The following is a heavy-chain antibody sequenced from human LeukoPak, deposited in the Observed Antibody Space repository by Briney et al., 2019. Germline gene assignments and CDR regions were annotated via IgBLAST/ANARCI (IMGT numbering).Heavy chain of an antibody. CDR2: ISAYNGNT. J-gene: IGHJ3*02. Sequence: ASVKVSCKASGYTFTSYGISWVRQAPGQGLEWMGWISAYNGNTNYAQKLQGRVTMTTDTSTSTAYMELRSLRSDDTAVYYCARRHYYDSSGYYAGAFDIWGQGTMVTVSS. CDR1: GYTFTSYG. V-gene: IGHV1-18*01. D-gene: IGHD3-22*01. CDR3: ARRHYYDSSGYYAGAFDI.